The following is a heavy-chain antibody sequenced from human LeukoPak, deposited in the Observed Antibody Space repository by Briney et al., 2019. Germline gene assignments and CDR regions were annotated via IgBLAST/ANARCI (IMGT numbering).Heavy chain of an antibody. Sequence: PGGSLRLSCVASGFTFSSSWMSWVRQAPGKGLEWVANIKQDGSEKSYVESVRGRFTISRDNSENTLYLQMNSLRAEDTAVYYCAKPGGNYHYYFDYWGQGTLVTVSS. D-gene: IGHD1-26*01. J-gene: IGHJ4*02. V-gene: IGHV3-7*03. CDR3: AKPGGNYHYYFDY. CDR1: GFTFSSSW. CDR2: IKQDGSEK.